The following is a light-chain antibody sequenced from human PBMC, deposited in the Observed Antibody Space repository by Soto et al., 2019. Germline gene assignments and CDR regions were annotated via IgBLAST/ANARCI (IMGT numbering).Light chain of an antibody. V-gene: IGKV1-5*01. J-gene: IGKJ5*01. CDR3: QQYNGYST. CDR2: GAS. CDR1: QSISSR. Sequence: IQMTQSPSTPSASVGDRVTLTCRASQSISSRLAWYQQKPGKAPKLLISGASSLHSGVPSRFSGSGSGTEFPLTIRSVQPDDFATYYCQQYNGYSTFGQGTRLELK.